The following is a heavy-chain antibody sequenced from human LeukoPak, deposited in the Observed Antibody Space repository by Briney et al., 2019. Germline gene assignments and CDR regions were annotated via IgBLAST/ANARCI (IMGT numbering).Heavy chain of an antibody. V-gene: IGHV3-30-3*01. CDR1: GFTFSDYA. CDR3: VRDRSGYANDAFDF. Sequence: PGGSLRLSCAASGFTFSDYAMHWVRQAPGKGLEWVAVLSYGGTNKYYADSVKGRFTISRDNSKNTMFLQMNSLRAEDTAVYHCVRDRSGYANDAFDFWGQGTMVTVSS. J-gene: IGHJ3*01. CDR2: LSYGGTNK. D-gene: IGHD3-3*01.